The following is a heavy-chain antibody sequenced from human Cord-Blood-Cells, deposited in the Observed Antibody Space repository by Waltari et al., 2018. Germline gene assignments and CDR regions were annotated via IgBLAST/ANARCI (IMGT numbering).Heavy chain of an antibody. Sequence: QVQLQESGPGLVKPSETLSLTCTVSGYSISSGYYWGWIRQPPGKGLEWIGSIYHSGRTYSNPSLRGRVTIAVDTSKNQFSRKLVSVTAADTAVYYCARDQAGGIEQLVDYWGQGTLVTVSS. CDR2: IYHSGRT. V-gene: IGHV4-38-2*02. J-gene: IGHJ4*02. CDR1: GYSISSGYY. CDR3: ARDQAGGIEQLVDY. D-gene: IGHD6-6*01.